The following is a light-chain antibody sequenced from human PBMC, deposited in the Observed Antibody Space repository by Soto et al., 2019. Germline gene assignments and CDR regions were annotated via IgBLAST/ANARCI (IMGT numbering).Light chain of an antibody. Sequence: DVVMTQSPLSLPVTLGQPTSISCRSSQSLVYSDGNTYLSWLQQRPGQSPRRLIHKVSNRDAGVPDRCSGSGSGTDFTLKISRVEAEDVGVYYCKQATYWPTFGQGTRLEIK. J-gene: IGKJ5*01. CDR3: KQATYWPT. V-gene: IGKV2-30*01. CDR1: QSLVYSDGNTY. CDR2: KVS.